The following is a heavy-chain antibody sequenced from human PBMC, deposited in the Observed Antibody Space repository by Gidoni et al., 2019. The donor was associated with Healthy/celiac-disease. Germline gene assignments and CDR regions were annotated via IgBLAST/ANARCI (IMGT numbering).Heavy chain of an antibody. J-gene: IGHJ4*02. D-gene: IGHD3-3*01. V-gene: IGHV4-59*01. CDR3: ARVKGSGYKGRNDYYFDY. CDR2: IYYSGST. CDR1: GGSISSYY. Sequence: QVQLQESGPGLVKPSETLSLTCTVSGGSISSYYRSWIRQPPGKGLEWIGYIYYSGSTTYNPSLKSRVTISVDTSKNQFSLKLSSVTAADTAVYYCARVKGSGYKGRNDYYFDYWGQGTLVTVSS.